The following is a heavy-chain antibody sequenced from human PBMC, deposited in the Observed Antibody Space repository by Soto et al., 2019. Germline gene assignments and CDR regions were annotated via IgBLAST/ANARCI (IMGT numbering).Heavy chain of an antibody. D-gene: IGHD3-22*01. CDR3: ASSPYSSGYYYAIDY. Sequence: GASVKVSCKASGYTLIMYYIHWMRQTPGQGLEWMGLINPSGGSTTYAQKFQGRVTMTRDTSTSTVYMDLSSLKSEDTAVYYCASSPYSSGYYYAIDYWGQGIQVTVFS. CDR1: GYTLIMYY. V-gene: IGHV1-46*01. J-gene: IGHJ4*02. CDR2: INPSGGST.